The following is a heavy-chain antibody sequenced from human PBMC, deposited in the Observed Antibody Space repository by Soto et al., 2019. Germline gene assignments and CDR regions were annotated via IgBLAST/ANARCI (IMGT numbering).Heavy chain of an antibody. V-gene: IGHV3-23*01. CDR3: GKYSGSYPVYNGMNV. CDR2: ISGTSDAA. Sequence: ASVKVSCAASGFPFSTSSMNWVRQAPGKGLEWVSIISGTSDAAYYAESVRGRFTSSRDNSKNTLYLQMNSLRAEDTAVYYCGKYSGSYPVYNGMNVWGQGTTVTVSS. D-gene: IGHD1-26*01. J-gene: IGHJ6*02. CDR1: GFPFSTSS.